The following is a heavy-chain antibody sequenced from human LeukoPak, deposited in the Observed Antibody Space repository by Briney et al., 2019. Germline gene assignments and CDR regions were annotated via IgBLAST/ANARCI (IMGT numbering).Heavy chain of an antibody. CDR2: IYSGGST. D-gene: IGHD6-19*01. CDR1: GFTVSSNY. CDR3: ARVRLGSGWSLFNF. V-gene: IGHV3-53*04. J-gene: IGHJ4*02. Sequence: GGSLRLSCAASGFTVSSNYMSWVRQAPGKGLEWVSVIYSGGSTYYADSVKGRFTISRHISQNTLYLQMNSLRAEDTAVYYCARVRLGSGWSLFNFWGQGTLVTVSS.